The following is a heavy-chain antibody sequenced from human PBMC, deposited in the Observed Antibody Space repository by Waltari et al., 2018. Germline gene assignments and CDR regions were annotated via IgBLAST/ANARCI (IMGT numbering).Heavy chain of an antibody. CDR3: ARGIDY. CDR2: IYTSGST. CDR1: GGSISSYY. J-gene: IGHJ4*02. Sequence: QVQLQESGPGLVKPSETLSLTCTVSGGSISSYYWSWIRQPPGKGLEWIGYIYTSGSTNYNPSLKSRFTISVDTSKNQFSLKLSSVTAADTAVYYCARGIDYWGQGTLVTVSS. V-gene: IGHV4-4*09.